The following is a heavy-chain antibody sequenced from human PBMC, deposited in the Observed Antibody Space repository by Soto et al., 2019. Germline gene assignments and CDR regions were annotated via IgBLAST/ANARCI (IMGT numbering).Heavy chain of an antibody. J-gene: IGHJ4*02. CDR1: GYTFTGYG. Sequence: ASVKVSCKASGYTFTGYGISWVRQAPGQGLEWMGWISAYNGNTNYAQKLQGRVTMTTDTSTSTAYMELSSLRSEDTAVYYCARALLMASFYFDYWGKGTLVTVSS. V-gene: IGHV1-18*01. D-gene: IGHD2-8*01. CDR2: ISAYNGNT. CDR3: ARALLMASFYFDY.